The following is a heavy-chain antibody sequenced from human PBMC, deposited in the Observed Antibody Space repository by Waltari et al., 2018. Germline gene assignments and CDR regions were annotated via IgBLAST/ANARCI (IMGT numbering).Heavy chain of an antibody. CDR3: AAITGTPSLSGYIDY. Sequence: QVQLVESGGGVVQPGRYLRLSCAASGFTFSSYAMHSVRQAPGKGLEWVAVISYDGSNKYYADSVKGRFTISRDNSKNTLYLQMNSLRAEDTAVYYCAAITGTPSLSGYIDYWGQGTLVTVSS. CDR2: ISYDGSNK. CDR1: GFTFSSYA. D-gene: IGHD1-20*01. J-gene: IGHJ4*02. V-gene: IGHV3-30-3*01.